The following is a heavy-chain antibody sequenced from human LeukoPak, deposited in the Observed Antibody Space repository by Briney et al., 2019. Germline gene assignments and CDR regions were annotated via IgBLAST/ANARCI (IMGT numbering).Heavy chain of an antibody. Sequence: PGGSLRLSCAASGFTVSSNYMSWVRQAPGKGLVWVSRINNAGSSTNYADSVKGRFTISRDNAKNTLYLQMSSLRAEDTAVYFCARAYGVDVWGQGTTVTVSS. CDR3: ARAYGVDV. V-gene: IGHV3-74*01. CDR1: GFTVSSNY. CDR2: INNAGSST. J-gene: IGHJ6*02.